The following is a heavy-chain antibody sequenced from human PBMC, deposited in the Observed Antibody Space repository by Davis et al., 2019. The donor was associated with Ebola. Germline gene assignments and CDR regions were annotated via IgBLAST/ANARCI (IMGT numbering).Heavy chain of an antibody. V-gene: IGHV1-18*01. Sequence: AASVKVSCKASGYTFTSYGISWVRQTPGQGLEWMGWISTYNDNTNYVQKLQGRVTITRDTSASTAYMELSGLRSEDTAVYYCARALFHRSITIFGVVIVSPEYWGQGTLVTVSS. J-gene: IGHJ4*02. CDR3: ARALFHRSITIFGVVIVSPEY. CDR2: ISTYNDNT. CDR1: GYTFTSYG. D-gene: IGHD3-3*01.